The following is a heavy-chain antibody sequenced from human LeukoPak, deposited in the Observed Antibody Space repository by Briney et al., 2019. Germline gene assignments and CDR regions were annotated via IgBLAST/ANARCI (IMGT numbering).Heavy chain of an antibody. J-gene: IGHJ4*02. CDR1: GDSLSSYY. V-gene: IGHV4-59*08. CDR2: IYYSGST. Sequence: SETLSLTCTDSGDSLSSYYWSWIRQPPGKGLEWIGYIYYSGSTNYNPSLKSRVTISVHTSKNQFSLKRSSLTAADTAVYYCARRAPYSYEWSTLDYWGQGTLVTVSS. CDR3: ARRAPYSYEWSTLDY. D-gene: IGHD5-18*01.